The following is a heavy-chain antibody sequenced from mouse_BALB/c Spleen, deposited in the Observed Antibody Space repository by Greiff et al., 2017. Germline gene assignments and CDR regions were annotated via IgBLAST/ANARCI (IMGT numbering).Heavy chain of an antibody. V-gene: IGHV2-9*02. Sequence: VKLMESGPGLVAPSQSLSITCTVSGFSLTSYGVHWVRQPPGKGLEWLGVIWAGGSTNYNSALMSRLSISKDNSKSQVFLKMNSLQTDDTAMYYCARTGTFYAMYYWGQGTSVTVSS. CDR2: IWAGGST. CDR1: GFSLTSYG. D-gene: IGHD4-1*01. J-gene: IGHJ4*01. CDR3: ARTGTFYAMYY.